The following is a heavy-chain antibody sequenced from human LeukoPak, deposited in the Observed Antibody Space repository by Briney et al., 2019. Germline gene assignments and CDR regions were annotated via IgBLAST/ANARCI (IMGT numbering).Heavy chain of an antibody. Sequence: SETLSLTCTVSGGSISSSSYYWGWIRQPPGKGLEWIGSIYYSGSTYYNPSLKSRVTISVDTSKNQFSVKLSSVTAADTAVYYCARLRRWSSGPSFDYWGQGTLVTVSS. CDR2: IYYSGST. J-gene: IGHJ4*02. CDR3: ARLRRWSSGPSFDY. V-gene: IGHV4-39*01. D-gene: IGHD3-22*01. CDR1: GGSISSSSYY.